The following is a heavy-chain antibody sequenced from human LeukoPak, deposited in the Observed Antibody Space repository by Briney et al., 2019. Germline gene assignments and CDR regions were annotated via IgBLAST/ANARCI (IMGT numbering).Heavy chain of an antibody. CDR3: TRMTTGHDY. CDR1: GVSLNDYY. V-gene: IGHV4-34*01. D-gene: IGHD4-17*01. CDR2: INHSGYT. J-gene: IGHJ4*02. Sequence: SETLSLTCAVSGVSLNDYYWSWVRQTPGKGLEWIGEINHSGYTNDSPSLKSRVTISIDTSRKQFSLNLKSVTVADTGIYYCTRMTTGHDYWGQGTLVTVSS.